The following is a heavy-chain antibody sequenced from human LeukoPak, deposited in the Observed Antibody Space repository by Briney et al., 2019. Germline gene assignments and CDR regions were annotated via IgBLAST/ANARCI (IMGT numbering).Heavy chain of an antibody. J-gene: IGHJ6*02. Sequence: SQTLSLICTVSGGSISSGDYYWSWIRQPPGKGLEWIGYIYYSGSTYYNPSLKSRVTISVDTSKNQFSLKLSSVTAADTAVYYCARRYSSGWFLYYYGMDVWGQGTTVTVSS. D-gene: IGHD6-19*01. CDR2: IYYSGST. V-gene: IGHV4-30-4*01. CDR3: ARRYSSGWFLYYYGMDV. CDR1: GGSISSGDYY.